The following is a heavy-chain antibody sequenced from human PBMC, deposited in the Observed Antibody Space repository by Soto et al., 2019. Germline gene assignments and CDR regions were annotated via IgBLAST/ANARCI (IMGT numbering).Heavy chain of an antibody. CDR3: AGRYGSSADIELGFGLDG. D-gene: IGHD1-26*01. Sequence: QVYLVQSGAEVRRPGASVKVSCTAFGYILTGYSLHWVRQAPGQGLEWMGWIDPNSGATNSAERFHGRVSMTRDTSLQGGVPEFSSLRSDHQALNCCAGRYGSSADIELGFGLDGWGQGTTDRLSS. J-gene: IGHJ6*02. CDR2: IDPNSGAT. V-gene: IGHV1-2*02. CDR1: GYILTGYS.